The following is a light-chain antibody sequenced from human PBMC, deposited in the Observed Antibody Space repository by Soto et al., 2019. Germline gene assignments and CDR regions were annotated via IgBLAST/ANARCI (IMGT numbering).Light chain of an antibody. CDR2: TAS. J-gene: IGKJ4*01. CDR3: QQGNSCPLT. V-gene: IGKV1-12*01. CDR1: QDISYA. Sequence: DIQMTQSPSSVSASVGDRVTITCRASQDISYALAWYQQKPGEAPRLLIYTASSLHSGVPSRFSGSGSGTDFTLTISSLQAEDFAAYYCQQGNSCPLTFGGGTRVEIK.